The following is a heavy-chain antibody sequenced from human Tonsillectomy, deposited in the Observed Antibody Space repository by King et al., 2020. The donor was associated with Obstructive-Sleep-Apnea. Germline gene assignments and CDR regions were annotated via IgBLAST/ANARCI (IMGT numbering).Heavy chain of an antibody. J-gene: IGHJ4*02. Sequence: VQLVESGGGVVQPGRSLRLSCAASGFTFSSYAMHWVRQAPGKGLEWVAVISYDGRNKYYADSVKGRFTISRDNSKNTLYLQMNSLKAEDTAVYYCARDRGSGSFDYWGQGTLVTVSS. D-gene: IGHD1-26*01. CDR1: GFTFSSYA. CDR2: ISYDGRNK. CDR3: ARDRGSGSFDY. V-gene: IGHV3-30*04.